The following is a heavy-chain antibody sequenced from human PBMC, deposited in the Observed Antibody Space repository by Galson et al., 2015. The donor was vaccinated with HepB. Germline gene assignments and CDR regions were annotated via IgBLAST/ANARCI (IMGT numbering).Heavy chain of an antibody. D-gene: IGHD3-22*01. CDR1: GDSISSRNSY. Sequence: ETLSLTCTVSGDSISSRNSYWGWIRQPPGKGLEWIGSIYYSGNTYYNPSLTSRVTISIDTSKNRFSLKLSSVTAADTAIYYCARGAYDSSGYYYPAVVDYWGQGTLVTVSS. CDR3: ARGAYDSSGYYYPAVVDY. J-gene: IGHJ4*02. V-gene: IGHV4-39*07. CDR2: IYYSGNT.